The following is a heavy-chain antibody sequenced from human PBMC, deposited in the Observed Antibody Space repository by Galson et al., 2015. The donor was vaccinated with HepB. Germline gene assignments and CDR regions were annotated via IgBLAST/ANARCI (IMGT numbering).Heavy chain of an antibody. CDR3: AKTTGRFSADFF. CDR1: GLTKYA. D-gene: IGHD2-8*02. Sequence: SLRLSCAASGLTKYATTWVRQAPGKGLEWVSTIGGNDGTTYYADSVKGRFTISRDNSKNTLYLQMNSLRVEDTAIYYCAKTTGRFSADFFWGQGTTVIVS. V-gene: IGHV3-23*01. CDR2: IGGNDGTT. J-gene: IGHJ6*02.